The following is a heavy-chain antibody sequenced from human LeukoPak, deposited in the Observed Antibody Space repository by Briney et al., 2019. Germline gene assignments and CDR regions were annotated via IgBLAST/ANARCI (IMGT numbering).Heavy chain of an antibody. CDR2: IYSGGST. CDR3: ARDRIDNWFDP. D-gene: IGHD3-16*02. CDR1: GFTVSSNY. V-gene: IGHV3-53*01. Sequence: GGSLRLSCAASGFTVSSNYMSWVRQAPGKGLEWVSVIYSGGSTYYADSVKGRFTISRDNAKNSLYLQMNSLRAEDTAVYYCARDRIDNWFDPWGQGTLVTVSS. J-gene: IGHJ5*02.